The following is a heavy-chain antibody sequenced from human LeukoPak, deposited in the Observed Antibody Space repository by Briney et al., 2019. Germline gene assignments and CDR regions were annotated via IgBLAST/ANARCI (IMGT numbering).Heavy chain of an antibody. D-gene: IGHD3-22*01. V-gene: IGHV3-9*01. Sequence: PGGSLRLSCAASGFTFDDYAMPWVRQAPGKGLEWVSGISWNSGSIGYADSVKGRFTISRDNAKNSLYLQMNSLRVEDTALYYCAKDPMGYYDSSGAGYYFDYWGQGTLVTVSS. CDR2: ISWNSGSI. CDR3: AKDPMGYYDSSGAGYYFDY. CDR1: GFTFDDYA. J-gene: IGHJ4*02.